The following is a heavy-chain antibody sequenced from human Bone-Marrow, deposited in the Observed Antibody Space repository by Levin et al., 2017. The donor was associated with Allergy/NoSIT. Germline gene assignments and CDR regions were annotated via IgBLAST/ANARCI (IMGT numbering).Heavy chain of an antibody. CDR1: GFSFTTTW. Sequence: GESLKISCAASGFSFTTTWMTWVRQAPGKGLEWVGRIKTKRDGGTTDYAAPVNGRFTISREDSKNTLYLQMNSLKTEDTAVYYCSTDDLFNYDFWSGYPYAFDFWGQGTMVTVSS. D-gene: IGHD3-3*01. V-gene: IGHV3-15*01. CDR2: IKTKRDGGTT. CDR3: STDDLFNYDFWSGYPYAFDF. J-gene: IGHJ3*01.